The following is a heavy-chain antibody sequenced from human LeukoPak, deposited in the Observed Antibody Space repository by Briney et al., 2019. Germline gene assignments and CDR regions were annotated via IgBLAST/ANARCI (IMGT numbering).Heavy chain of an antibody. J-gene: IGHJ4*02. Sequence: SETLSLTCTVSGGSISSYYWSWIRQPPGKGLEWIGYIYYSGSTNYNPSLKSRVTISVDTSKNQFSLKLSSVTAADTAVYYCARVADDSSGYFIDYWGQGTLVTVSS. CDR2: IYYSGST. V-gene: IGHV4-59*01. D-gene: IGHD3-22*01. CDR1: GGSISSYY. CDR3: ARVADDSSGYFIDY.